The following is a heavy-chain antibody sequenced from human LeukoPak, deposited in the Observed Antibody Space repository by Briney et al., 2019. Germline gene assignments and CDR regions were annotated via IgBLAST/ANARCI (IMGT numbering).Heavy chain of an antibody. CDR1: GYSFSSYG. CDR3: ARVRNWQQLAPVDY. D-gene: IGHD6-13*01. CDR2: ISGYNGNT. J-gene: IGHJ4*02. Sequence: VSVKVSCKASGYSFSSYGINWVRQAPGQGLEWMGWISGYNGNTDYAQKFQGRVTMTTDTSTSTAYMELGSLRSDDTAVYYCARVRNWQQLAPVDYWGQGTLVTVSS. V-gene: IGHV1-18*01.